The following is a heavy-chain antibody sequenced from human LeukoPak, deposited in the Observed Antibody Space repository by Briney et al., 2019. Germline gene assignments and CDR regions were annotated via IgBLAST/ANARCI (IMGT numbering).Heavy chain of an antibody. Sequence: SVKVSCKASGGTFSSYAISWVRQAPGQGLEWMGGIIPIFGTANYAQKFQGRVTITADESTSTAYMELSRLRSDDTAVYYCARESLGVLEWLLSTRNWFDPWGQGTLVTVSS. V-gene: IGHV1-69*13. D-gene: IGHD3-3*01. CDR2: IIPIFGTA. J-gene: IGHJ5*02. CDR3: ARESLGVLEWLLSTRNWFDP. CDR1: GGTFSSYA.